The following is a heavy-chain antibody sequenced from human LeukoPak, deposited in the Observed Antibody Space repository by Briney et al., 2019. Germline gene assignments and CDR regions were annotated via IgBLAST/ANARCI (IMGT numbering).Heavy chain of an antibody. CDR2: ISSSSSYI. Sequence: PGGSLRLSCAASRFTFSSYSMNWVRQAPGKGLEWVSSISSSSSYIYYADSVKGRFTISRDNAKNSLYLQMNSLRAEDTAVYYCARDLDDSSGYYYYYMDVWGKGTTVTVSS. CDR3: ARDLDDSSGYYYYYMDV. CDR1: RFTFSSYS. J-gene: IGHJ6*03. V-gene: IGHV3-21*01. D-gene: IGHD3-22*01.